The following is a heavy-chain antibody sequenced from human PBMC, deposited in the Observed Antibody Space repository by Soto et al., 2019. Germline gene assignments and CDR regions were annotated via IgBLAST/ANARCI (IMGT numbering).Heavy chain of an antibody. V-gene: IGHV1-8*01. Sequence: VQLVESGGGLVQPGGSLRLSCAASGYTFTSYDINWVRQATGQGLEWMGWMNPNSGNTGYAQKFQGRVTMTRNTSISTAYMELSSLRSEDTAVYYCARGPSTANALNWGQGTLVTVSS. CDR2: MNPNSGNT. CDR1: GYTFTSYD. CDR3: ARGPSTANALN. D-gene: IGHD1-1*01. J-gene: IGHJ4*02.